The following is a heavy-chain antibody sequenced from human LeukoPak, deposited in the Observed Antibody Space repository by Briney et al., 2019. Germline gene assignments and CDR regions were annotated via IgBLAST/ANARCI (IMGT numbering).Heavy chain of an antibody. Sequence: GTSLRLSCSASGFTFSSYAMHGVRHPPGKGLDWVAVISYDGSKKDYADSLNGRLTISRDNSKNTQYLQMNSLRGEDTAVYYCARSQGSSWYGIDYWGQGTLVTVSS. D-gene: IGHD6-13*01. CDR2: ISYDGSKK. V-gene: IGHV3-30-3*01. CDR3: ARSQGSSWYGIDY. CDR1: GFTFSSYA. J-gene: IGHJ4*02.